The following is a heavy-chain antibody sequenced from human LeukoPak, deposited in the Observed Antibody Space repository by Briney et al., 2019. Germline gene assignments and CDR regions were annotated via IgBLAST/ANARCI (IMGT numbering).Heavy chain of an antibody. Sequence: PGGSLRLSCAASRFTFSSYAMSWVRQAPGKGLEWVSAISGNGGSTYYADSVKGRFTISRDNSKNTLYLQMNYLRADDTAVYYCARGGIAVALDYWGQGTLVTVSS. CDR2: ISGNGGST. J-gene: IGHJ4*02. V-gene: IGHV3-23*01. CDR3: ARGGIAVALDY. D-gene: IGHD6-19*01. CDR1: RFTFSSYA.